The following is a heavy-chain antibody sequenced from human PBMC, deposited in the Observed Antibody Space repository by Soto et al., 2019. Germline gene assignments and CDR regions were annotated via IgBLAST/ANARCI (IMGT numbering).Heavy chain of an antibody. D-gene: IGHD2-8*02. V-gene: IGHV4-31*03. CDR1: GASINSGGYY. J-gene: IGHJ4*02. CDR3: ALLSGGASVY. CDR2: IYFTGNT. Sequence: PSETLSLTCTVSGASINSGGYYWNWVRLLPGRGLEWIGYIYFTGNTYYNPSLESRVTISLDTPQNQFSLELNSVSAADTAVYYCALLSGGASVYWGQGTLVTVSS.